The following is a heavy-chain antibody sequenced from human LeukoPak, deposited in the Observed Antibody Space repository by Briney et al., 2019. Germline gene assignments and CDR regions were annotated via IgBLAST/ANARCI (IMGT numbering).Heavy chain of an antibody. CDR2: INHSGST. Sequence: SETLSLTCAVYGGSFSGYYWSWIRQPPGKGLEWIGEINHSGSTNYNPSLKSRVTISVDTSKNQFSLKLSSVTAADTAVYYCARGSQSLGYCSGGSCRAKIFDYWGQGTLVTVSP. J-gene: IGHJ4*02. CDR3: ARGSQSLGYCSGGSCRAKIFDY. CDR1: GGSFSGYY. D-gene: IGHD2-15*01. V-gene: IGHV4-34*01.